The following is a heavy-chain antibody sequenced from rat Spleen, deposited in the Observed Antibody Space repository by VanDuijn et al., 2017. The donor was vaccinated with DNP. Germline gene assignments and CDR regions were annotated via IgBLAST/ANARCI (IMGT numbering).Heavy chain of an antibody. CDR3: ARWTRYFDG. V-gene: IGHV3-1*01. CDR2: INYSGST. D-gene: IGHD1-4*01. Sequence: EVQLQESGPGLVKPSQSLSLTCSVTGYSITSNYWGWIRQFPGNKVEYIGHINYSGSTNYNPSLISRISITRDTSKNQFFLHLNSVTTEDTATYFCARWTRYFDGWGQGVMVTVSS. CDR1: GYSITSNY. J-gene: IGHJ2*01.